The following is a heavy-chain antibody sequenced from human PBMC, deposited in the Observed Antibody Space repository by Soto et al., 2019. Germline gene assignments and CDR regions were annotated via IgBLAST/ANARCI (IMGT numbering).Heavy chain of an antibody. CDR2: IYPGDSDT. D-gene: IGHD1-26*01. CDR3: PRQVGSWSYYYGMDV. Sequence: GESLKISCKGSGYSFTSYWIGWVRQMPGKGLEWMGIIYPGDSDTRYSPSFQGQVTISADKSISTAYLQWSSLKASDTAMYYCPRQVGSWSYYYGMDVWGQGTTVTVSS. CDR1: GYSFTSYW. J-gene: IGHJ6*02. V-gene: IGHV5-51*01.